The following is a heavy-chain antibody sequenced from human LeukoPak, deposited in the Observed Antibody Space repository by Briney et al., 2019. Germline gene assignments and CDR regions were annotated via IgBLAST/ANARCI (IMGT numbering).Heavy chain of an antibody. CDR2: ISSSSSYT. V-gene: IGHV3-11*06. CDR1: GFTFSDYY. Sequence: GGSLRLSCAASGFTFSDYYMSWIRQAPGKGREGVSYISSSSSYTNYADSVKGRFTISRDNAKNSLYLQMNSLRAEDTAVYYCARDHPTDTAMVGGDYWGQGTLVTVSS. J-gene: IGHJ4*02. CDR3: ARDHPTDTAMVGGDY. D-gene: IGHD5-18*01.